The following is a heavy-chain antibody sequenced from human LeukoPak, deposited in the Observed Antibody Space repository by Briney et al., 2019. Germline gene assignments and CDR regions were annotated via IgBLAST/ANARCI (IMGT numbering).Heavy chain of an antibody. CDR2: ISWNSGSI. D-gene: IGHD2-21*02. CDR1: EFTFDDYA. V-gene: IGHV3-9*01. CDR3: ARTGRSVVVTARKYFDL. J-gene: IGHJ2*01. Sequence: GRSLRLSCVASEFTFDDYAMHWVRQAPGKGLEWVSGISWNSGSIGYADSVKGRFTISRDNAKNSLYLQMNSLRAEDTAVYYCARTGRSVVVTARKYFDLWGRGTLVTVSS.